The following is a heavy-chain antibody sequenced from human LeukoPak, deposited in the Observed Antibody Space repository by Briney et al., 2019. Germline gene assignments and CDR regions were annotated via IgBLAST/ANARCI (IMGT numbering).Heavy chain of an antibody. CDR2: INDYGGRT. V-gene: IGHV3-64*01. Sequence: GGSLRLSCAASGFTFSSFSMNWVRQAPGKGLEYVSAINDYGGRTYYANSVKGRFTISRDNSKNTLYLQMGSLRAEDMAVYYCARNRYELGLDYWGQGTLVTVSS. CDR1: GFTFSSFS. D-gene: IGHD5-18*01. J-gene: IGHJ4*02. CDR3: ARNRYELGLDY.